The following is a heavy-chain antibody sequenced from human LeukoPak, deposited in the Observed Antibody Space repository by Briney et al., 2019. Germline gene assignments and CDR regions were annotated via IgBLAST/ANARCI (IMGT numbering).Heavy chain of an antibody. CDR2: ITSSGSYM. V-gene: IGHV3-21*01. CDR3: ATDWGSCTNGVCDVVSGRGRDY. Sequence: GGSLRLSCAASGLSLGTYSMNWVRQAPGKGLEWVSSITSSGSYMYYADSVKGRFTISRDNAKNSLYLLMDSLRAEDTAVYYCATDWGSCTNGVCDVVSGRGRDYWGQGTLVTVSS. J-gene: IGHJ4*02. CDR1: GLSLGTYS. D-gene: IGHD2-8*01.